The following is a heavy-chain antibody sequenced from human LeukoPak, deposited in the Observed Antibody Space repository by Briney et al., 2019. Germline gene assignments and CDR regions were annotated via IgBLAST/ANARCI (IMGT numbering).Heavy chain of an antibody. CDR3: ARNRGAAAGDYYYMDV. CDR1: GGSISSYY. D-gene: IGHD6-13*01. CDR2: IYYSGST. Sequence: SETLSLTCTVSGGSISSYYWSWIRQPPGKGLEWIGYIYYSGSTNYNPSLKSRVTMSVDTSKNQFSLKLSSVTAADTAVYYCARNRGAAAGDYYYMDVWGKGTTDTISS. J-gene: IGHJ6*03. V-gene: IGHV4-59*12.